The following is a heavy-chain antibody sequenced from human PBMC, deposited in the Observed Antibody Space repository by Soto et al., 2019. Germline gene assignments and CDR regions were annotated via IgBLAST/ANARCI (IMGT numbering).Heavy chain of an antibody. Sequence: QVQLVQSGAEVKKPGASVKVSCKASGYTFTSYDINWVRQATGQGLEWMGWMNPNSGNTGYAQKFQGRVTXXRXTYXSTAYMELSSLRSEDTAVYYCARGKCSGGSCYPDYWGQGTLVTVSS. CDR1: GYTFTSYD. V-gene: IGHV1-8*01. J-gene: IGHJ4*02. D-gene: IGHD2-15*01. CDR3: ARGKCSGGSCYPDY. CDR2: MNPNSGNT.